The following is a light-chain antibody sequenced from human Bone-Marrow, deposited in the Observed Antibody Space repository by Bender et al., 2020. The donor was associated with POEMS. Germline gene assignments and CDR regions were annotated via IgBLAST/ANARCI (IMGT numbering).Light chain of an antibody. CDR2: DVA. CDR3: SVYSIKQSYV. V-gene: IGLV2-14*01. J-gene: IGLJ1*01. Sequence: QSALTQPASVSGSPGQSLTISCTPASSDIFDWRHVAWFRQHPGKAPQLLIFDVAPRPSELSLRFSGSTSISAASLPISSLQAQDEADYHCSVYSIKQSYVFGSGTKVTVL. CDR1: SSDIFDWRH.